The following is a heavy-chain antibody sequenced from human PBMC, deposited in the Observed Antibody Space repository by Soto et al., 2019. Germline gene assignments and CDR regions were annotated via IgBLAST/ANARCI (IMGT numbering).Heavy chain of an antibody. Sequence: PGGSLRLSCAASGFTFSSYGMHWVRQAPGKGLEWVAVIWYDGSNKYYADSVKGRFTISRDNSKNTLYLQMNSLRAEDTAVYYCARDPVVSGWFGESFSRYYYYGMDVWGQGTTVTVSS. V-gene: IGHV3-33*01. D-gene: IGHD3-10*01. CDR1: GFTFSSYG. J-gene: IGHJ6*02. CDR2: IWYDGSNK. CDR3: ARDPVVSGWFGESFSRYYYYGMDV.